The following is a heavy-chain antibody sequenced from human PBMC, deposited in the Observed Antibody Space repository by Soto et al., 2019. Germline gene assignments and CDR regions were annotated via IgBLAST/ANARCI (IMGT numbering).Heavy chain of an antibody. CDR2: IYYSGST. V-gene: IGHV4-31*03. D-gene: IGHD4-17*01. J-gene: IGHJ5*02. CDR3: AGDLPYGDYAGGWFDP. Sequence: PSETLSLTCTVSGGSISSGGHYWSWIRQHPGKGLEWIGYIYYSGSTYYNPSLKSRVTISVDTSKNQFSLKLSSVTAADTAVYYCAGDLPYGDYAGGWFDPWGQGTLVTVSS. CDR1: GGSISSGGHY.